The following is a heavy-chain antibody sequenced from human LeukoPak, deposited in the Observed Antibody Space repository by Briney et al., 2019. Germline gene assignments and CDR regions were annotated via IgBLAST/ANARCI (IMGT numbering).Heavy chain of an antibody. CDR1: VGSFSGYF. J-gene: IGHJ4*02. Sequence: SEPLPPTCPVHVGSFSGYFWSWIRPPTAKGLDWIGESNHSGGTNYTPSLKSRITISVDASKTHFSLKLSSVTAADAAVYYCARGGTWPVQNDYWGQGTLVTVSS. CDR2: SNHSGGT. V-gene: IGHV4-34*01. CDR3: ARGGTWPVQNDY.